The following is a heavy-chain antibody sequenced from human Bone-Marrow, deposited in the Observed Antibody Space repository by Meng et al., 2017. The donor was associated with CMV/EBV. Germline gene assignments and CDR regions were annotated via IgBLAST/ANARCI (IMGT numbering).Heavy chain of an antibody. CDR3: ARAYTTSWYAFEY. CDR1: GFTCSSYW. J-gene: IGHJ4*02. CDR2: INCDGSTT. D-gene: IGHD6-13*01. Sequence: ASGFTCSSYWIYWVRQAPGKGLVWVSRINCDGSTTDYADSLKGRFTTSRDNAKNTLYLRMNSLRAEDTAVYYCARAYTTSWYAFEYWGQGTLVTVSS. V-gene: IGHV3-74*01.